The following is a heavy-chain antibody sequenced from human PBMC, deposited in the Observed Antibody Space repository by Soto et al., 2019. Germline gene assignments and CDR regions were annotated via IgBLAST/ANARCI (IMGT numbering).Heavy chain of an antibody. Sequence: SETLSLTCTVSGGSISSGDYYWSWIRQPPGKGLEWIGYIYYSGSTYYNPSLKSRVTISVDTSKNQFSLKLSSVTAADTAVYYCARRGDFSSSYYFDYWDQGTLVTVSS. CDR3: ARRGDFSSSYYFDY. CDR1: GGSISSGDYY. J-gene: IGHJ4*02. CDR2: IYYSGST. V-gene: IGHV4-30-4*01. D-gene: IGHD6-6*01.